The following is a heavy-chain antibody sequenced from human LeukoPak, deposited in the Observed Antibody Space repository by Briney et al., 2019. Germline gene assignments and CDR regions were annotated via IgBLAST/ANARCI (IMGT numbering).Heavy chain of an antibody. CDR2: INYNGHI. J-gene: IGHJ4*02. V-gene: IGHV4-59*08. Sequence: SETLSLTFSLSGASISGYYWSWIRQPPGKGLEWIAFINYNGHINYNPSLKSRVTISVDTSKTQFSLKLNSVTAADTALYYCARHTVVATSSFDYWGQGTLVTVSS. D-gene: IGHD2-15*01. CDR1: GASISGYY. CDR3: ARHTVVATSSFDY.